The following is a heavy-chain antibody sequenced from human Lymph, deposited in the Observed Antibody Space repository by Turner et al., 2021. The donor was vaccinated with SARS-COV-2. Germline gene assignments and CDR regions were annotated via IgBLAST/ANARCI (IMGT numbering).Heavy chain of an antibody. CDR3: AREMGAGSDY. CDR2: ISYDGSNK. D-gene: IGHD3-10*01. Sequence: QVQLVESGGGVVQPGRSLRLSCAASGFTFSSYARPWVGQAPGKGLEWVALISYDGSNKYYADSVKGRFTISRDNSKNTLYLQMNSLRAEDTAVYYCAREMGAGSDYWGQGTLVTVSS. V-gene: IGHV3-30*04. CDR1: GFTFSSYA. J-gene: IGHJ4*02.